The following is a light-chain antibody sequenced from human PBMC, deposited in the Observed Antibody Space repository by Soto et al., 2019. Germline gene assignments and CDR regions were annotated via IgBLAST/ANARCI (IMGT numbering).Light chain of an antibody. J-gene: IGKJ5*01. CDR3: QQFNSYPIT. CDR1: EDISSF. Sequence: DIQLTQSPSFLSASVGDRVTITCRASEDISSFLSWYQQKPGKIPKLLISIATPLQSGVPSRFSGSGSGTEFTLTIRVLQTDDFATYYCQQFNSYPITFGQGTRLDI. V-gene: IGKV1-9*01. CDR2: IAT.